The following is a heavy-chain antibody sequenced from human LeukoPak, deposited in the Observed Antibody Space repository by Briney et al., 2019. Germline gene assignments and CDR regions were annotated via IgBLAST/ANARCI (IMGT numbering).Heavy chain of an antibody. CDR1: GGSFSGYY. D-gene: IGHD5-18*01. J-gene: IGHJ4*02. V-gene: IGHV4-34*01. CDR2: INHSGST. CDR3: AMGYSHPDY. Sequence: PSETLSLTCAVYGGSFSGYYWSWIRQPPGKGLEWIGEINHSGSTNYNPSLKSRVTISLDTSKNQISLRLSSVTAADTAVYYCAMGYSHPDYWGQGTLVTVSS.